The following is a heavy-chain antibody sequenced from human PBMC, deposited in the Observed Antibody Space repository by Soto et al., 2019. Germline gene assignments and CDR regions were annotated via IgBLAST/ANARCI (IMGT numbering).Heavy chain of an antibody. J-gene: IGHJ4*02. CDR1: GGTFSSYA. D-gene: IGHD5-18*01. V-gene: IGHV1-69*13. Sequence: SVKVSCEACGGTFSSYAISWVRQAPGQGLEWMGGIIPIFGTANYAQKFQGRVTITADESTSTAYMELSSLRSEDTAVYYCARATEYSYGYESFDYWGQGTLVTVSS. CDR3: ARATEYSYGYESFDY. CDR2: IIPIFGTA.